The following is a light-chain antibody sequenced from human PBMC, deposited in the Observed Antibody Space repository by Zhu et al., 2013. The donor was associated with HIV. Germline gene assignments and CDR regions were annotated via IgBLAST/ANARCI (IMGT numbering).Light chain of an antibody. V-gene: IGKV3-20*01. Sequence: EIVLTQSPGTLSLSPGERATLSCTASQSISSNYLAWYQQKPDQPPRLLISAASNRATGFPDRFSGTGSGTDFTLTISRLEPEDFALYYCQHYGGSSWTFGQGTKVEI. CDR2: AAS. J-gene: IGKJ1*01. CDR1: QSISSNY. CDR3: QHYGGSSWT.